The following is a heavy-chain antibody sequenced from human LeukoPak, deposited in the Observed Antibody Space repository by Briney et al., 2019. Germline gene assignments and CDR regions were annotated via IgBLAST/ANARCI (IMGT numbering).Heavy chain of an antibody. CDR3: ARGGSSSWYEGYFDY. V-gene: IGHV1-69*01. CDR2: IIPIFGTA. Sequence: ASVKVSCKASGGTFGSYAISWVRQAPGQGLEWMGGIIPIFGTANYAQKFQGRVTITADESTSTAYMELSSLRSEDTAVYYCARGGSSSWYEGYFDYWGQGTLVTVSS. J-gene: IGHJ4*02. CDR1: GGTFGSYA. D-gene: IGHD6-13*01.